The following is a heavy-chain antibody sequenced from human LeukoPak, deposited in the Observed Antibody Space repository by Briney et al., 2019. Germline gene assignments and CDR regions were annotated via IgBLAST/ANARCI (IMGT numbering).Heavy chain of an antibody. CDR1: GGTFSSYA. D-gene: IGHD1-1*01. V-gene: IGHV1-69*13. Sequence: SVKVSCKASGGTFSSYAISWVRQAPGQGLEWMGGIIPIFGTANYAQKFQGRVTITADESTSTAYMELSSLRSEDTAVYYCASPGGLKRKEFDYWGQGTLVTVSS. CDR2: IIPIFGTA. CDR3: ASPGGLKRKEFDY. J-gene: IGHJ4*02.